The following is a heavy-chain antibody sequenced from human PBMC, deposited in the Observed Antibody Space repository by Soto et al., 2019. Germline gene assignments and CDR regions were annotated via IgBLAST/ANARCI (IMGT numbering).Heavy chain of an antibody. D-gene: IGHD3-10*01. CDR2: IYYSAST. Sequence: PSETLSLNCTFSGGSISSGGYYCSWIRQHAGKGLLWIGYIYYSASTYYNPSLKSRVTISVDTSKNQFSLKLSSVTAADTAVYYCARDSLRGPHYGSGREYGMDVWGQGTTVTVSS. CDR1: GGSISSGGYY. V-gene: IGHV4-31*03. J-gene: IGHJ6*02. CDR3: ARDSLRGPHYGSGREYGMDV.